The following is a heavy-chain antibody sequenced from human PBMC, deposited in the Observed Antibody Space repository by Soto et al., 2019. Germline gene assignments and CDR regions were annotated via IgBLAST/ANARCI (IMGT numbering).Heavy chain of an antibody. V-gene: IGHV3-73*01. Sequence: QAGGSLRLSCAASGITLSNYGMHWVRQAPGKGLEWVGRIRSKANSYATAYAASVKGRFTISRDDSKNTAYLQMNSLKTEDTAVYYCTRAGMRPSFGMDVWGQGTTVTVSS. CDR2: IRSKANSYAT. CDR3: TRAGMRPSFGMDV. J-gene: IGHJ6*02. CDR1: GITLSNYG.